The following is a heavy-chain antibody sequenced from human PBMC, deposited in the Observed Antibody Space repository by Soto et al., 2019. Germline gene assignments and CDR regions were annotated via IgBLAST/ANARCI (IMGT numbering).Heavy chain of an antibody. CDR1: GFTLSSYA. J-gene: IGHJ4*01. D-gene: IGHD3-10*01. Sequence: GGSLRLSCAASGFTLSSYAMNWVRQAPGKGLEWVALISYDGSNKYYADSVEGRFAISRDNSRNTLFLQMDSLRADDTAVYFCAKGTSSEFLLSFDDWGDGTVVTVSS. CDR2: ISYDGSNK. CDR3: AKGTSSEFLLSFDD. V-gene: IGHV3-30*09.